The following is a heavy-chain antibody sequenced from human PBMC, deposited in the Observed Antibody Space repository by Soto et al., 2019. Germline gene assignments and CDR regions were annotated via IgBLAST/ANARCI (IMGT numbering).Heavy chain of an antibody. D-gene: IGHD3-22*01. J-gene: IGHJ6*02. CDR3: ARERAFRHYDSSGYAYGMDV. V-gene: IGHV3-30-3*01. CDR1: GFTFSSYA. Sequence: QVQLVESGGGVVQPGRSLRLSCAASGFTFSSYAMHWVRQAPGKGLEGVAVISYDGSNKYYADSVKGRFTISRDNSKNTLYLQMNSLRAEDTAVYYCARERAFRHYDSSGYAYGMDVWGQGTTVTVSS. CDR2: ISYDGSNK.